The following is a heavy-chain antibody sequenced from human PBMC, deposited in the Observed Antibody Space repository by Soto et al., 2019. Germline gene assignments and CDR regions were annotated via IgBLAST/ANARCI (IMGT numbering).Heavy chain of an antibody. CDR2: IIPIFGTA. J-gene: IGHJ5*02. D-gene: IGHD2-2*01. Sequence: QVQLVQSGAEVKKPGSSVKVSCKASGGTFSSYAISWVRQAPGQGLEWMGGIIPIFGTANYAQKFQGRVKINADESTSTAYMELGSLRSEDTAVYYCAGGGECISTSCPGGWFDPWGQGTLVTVSS. V-gene: IGHV1-69*12. CDR3: AGGGECISTSCPGGWFDP. CDR1: GGTFSSYA.